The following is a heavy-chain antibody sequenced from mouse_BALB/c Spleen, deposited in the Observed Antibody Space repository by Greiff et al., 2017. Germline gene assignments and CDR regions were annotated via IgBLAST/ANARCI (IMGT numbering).Heavy chain of an antibody. CDR3: ARSRGGTAWFAY. D-gene: IGHD4-1*01. J-gene: IGHJ3*01. V-gene: IGHV1-54*01. CDR2: INPGSGGT. Sequence: VQLQQSGAELVRPGTSVKVSCKASGYAFTNYLIEWVKQRPGQGLEWIGVINPGSGGTDYNEKFKGKATLTADKSSSTAYMQLSSLTSDDSAVYFCARSRGGTAWFAYWGQGTLVTVSA. CDR1: GYAFTNYL.